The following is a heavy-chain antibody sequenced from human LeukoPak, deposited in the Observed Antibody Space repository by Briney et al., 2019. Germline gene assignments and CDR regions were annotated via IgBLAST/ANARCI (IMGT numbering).Heavy chain of an antibody. CDR1: GFTFSSYA. V-gene: IGHV3-23*01. CDR3: AKVALYSSGWYYFDY. J-gene: IGHJ4*02. Sequence: GGSLRPSCAASGFTFSSYAMSWVRQAPGKGLEWVSAISGSGGSTYYADSVKGRFTISRDNSKNTLYLQMNSLRAEDTAVYYCAKVALYSSGWYYFDYWGQGTLVTVSS. CDR2: ISGSGGST. D-gene: IGHD6-19*01.